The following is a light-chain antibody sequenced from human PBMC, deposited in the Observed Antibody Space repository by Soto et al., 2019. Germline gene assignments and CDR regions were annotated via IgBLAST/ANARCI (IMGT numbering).Light chain of an antibody. CDR3: QQYSKWPLA. J-gene: IGKJ4*01. CDR1: QSVDSR. CDR2: GAS. Sequence: EVVLTQSPATLSVSPGEGATLSCKASQSVDSRLAWYQQKPGQAPRLLIEGASSMGTDIPARFSGSGSGTEFTRTITSLQSQDFAVYYCQQYSKWPLAFGGGTRVEIK. V-gene: IGKV3-15*01.